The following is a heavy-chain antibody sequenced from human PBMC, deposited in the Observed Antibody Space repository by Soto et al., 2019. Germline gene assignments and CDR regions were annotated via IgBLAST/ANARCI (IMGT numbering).Heavy chain of an antibody. CDR1: GFSFSSYA. CDR2: ISGSGSPT. D-gene: IGHD1-26*01. Sequence: GGSLRLSCAASGFSFSSYAMTWVRQAPGRGLQWVSAISGSGSPTYYADSVKGRFTISRDNSKNTLYLQMNSLRADDTALYYCARDMSGGTYNYYYGMDVWGQGTTVTVSS. J-gene: IGHJ6*02. CDR3: ARDMSGGTYNYYYGMDV. V-gene: IGHV3-23*01.